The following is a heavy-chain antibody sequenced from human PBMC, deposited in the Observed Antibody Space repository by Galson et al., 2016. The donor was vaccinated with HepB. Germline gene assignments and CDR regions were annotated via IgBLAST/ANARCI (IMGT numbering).Heavy chain of an antibody. CDR2: IYPGDSDT. J-gene: IGHJ3*02. D-gene: IGHD2-21*01. CDR1: GYSFTSYW. CDR3: ARQAVVDDAFDI. Sequence: QSGAEVTKPGESLRISCKGSGYSFTSYWIAWVRQMPGKGLEWMGIIYPGDSDTTYSPSFQGRVTISADKSISTACLQWSSPKASDTAMYYCARQAVVDDAFDIWGQGTMVTVSS. V-gene: IGHV5-51*01.